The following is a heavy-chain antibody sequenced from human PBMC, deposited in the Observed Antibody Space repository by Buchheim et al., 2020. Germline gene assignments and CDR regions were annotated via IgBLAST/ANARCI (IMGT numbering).Heavy chain of an antibody. Sequence: EVQLVESGGGLVQPGGSLRLSCAASGFTFSNYWMSWVRQAPGKGLEWVANIKQDGSGRYYVDSVKGRFTITSDNAKNSLYLQMNSLRAEDAAVYYCARVRYYNGSGSYWFDPWGERT. D-gene: IGHD3-10*01. CDR3: ARVRYYNGSGSYWFDP. CDR1: GFTFSNYW. V-gene: IGHV3-7*03. CDR2: IKQDGSGR. J-gene: IGHJ5*02.